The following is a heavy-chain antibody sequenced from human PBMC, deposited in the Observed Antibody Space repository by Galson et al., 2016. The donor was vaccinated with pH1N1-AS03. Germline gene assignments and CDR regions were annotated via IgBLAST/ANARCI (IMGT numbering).Heavy chain of an antibody. CDR1: GGTFGNYA. Sequence: SVKVSCKASGGTFGNYAISWMRQAPGQGLEWMGGIHPIFGTPSYAQTVQGRLTVTADDSTSAAYLELSSLTSEDTAIYYCARDRHYDSSGRYFYESEHWGQGTLVIVSS. V-gene: IGHV1-69*13. J-gene: IGHJ4*02. CDR2: IHPIFGTP. D-gene: IGHD3-22*01. CDR3: ARDRHYDSSGRYFYESEH.